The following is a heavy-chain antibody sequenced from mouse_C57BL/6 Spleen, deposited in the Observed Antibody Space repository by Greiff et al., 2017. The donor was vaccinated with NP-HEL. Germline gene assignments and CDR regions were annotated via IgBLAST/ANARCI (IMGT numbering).Heavy chain of an antibody. Sequence: QVQLQQSGAELMKPGASVKLSCKATGYTFTGYWIEWVKQRPGHGLEWIGEILPGSGSTTYNEKFKGKATFTADTSSNTAYMQLSSLTTEDSAIYYCARSLITTVVARDYWGQGTTLTVSS. CDR2: ILPGSGST. V-gene: IGHV1-9*01. D-gene: IGHD1-1*01. CDR1: GYTFTGYW. CDR3: ARSLITTVVARDY. J-gene: IGHJ2*01.